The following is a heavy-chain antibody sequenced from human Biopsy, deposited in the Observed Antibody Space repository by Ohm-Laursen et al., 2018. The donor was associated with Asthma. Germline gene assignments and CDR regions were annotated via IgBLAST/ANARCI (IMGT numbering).Heavy chain of an antibody. CDR1: GFTVTTNS. CDR2: TYSGGST. CDR3: ANTLTVASTYGLGV. D-gene: IGHD4-23*01. J-gene: IGHJ6*02. V-gene: IGHV3-53*01. Sequence: SLRLSCAASGFTVTTNSISWVRQAPGKGLEWVSVTYSGGSTYYADSVKGRFTISRDNSKNTLYLQMNSLRGEDTAVYYCANTLTVASTYGLGVWGQGTTVTVSS.